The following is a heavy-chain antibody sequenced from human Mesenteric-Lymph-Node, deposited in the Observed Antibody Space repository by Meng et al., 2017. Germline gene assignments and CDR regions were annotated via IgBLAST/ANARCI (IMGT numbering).Heavy chain of an antibody. CDR2: INNDGRST. Sequence: EVQLVESGGGLAQPGRALRLSCAAFGFAFSSYVMYWVRQAPGKGLEWVSRINNDGRSTGYADSVKGRFTISRENAKNTLYLQMNSLRAEDTAVYYCARNYDGGVDYWGQGTLVTVSS. D-gene: IGHD4-23*01. CDR1: GFAFSSYV. V-gene: IGHV3-74*01. CDR3: ARNYDGGVDY. J-gene: IGHJ4*02.